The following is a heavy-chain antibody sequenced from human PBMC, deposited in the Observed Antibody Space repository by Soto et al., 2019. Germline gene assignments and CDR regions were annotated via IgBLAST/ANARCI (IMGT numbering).Heavy chain of an antibody. CDR3: AREAYYDILTGYYKNYYYMDV. CDR2: ISSSSSTI. J-gene: IGHJ6*03. V-gene: IGHV3-48*01. Sequence: ESGGGLVQPGGSLRLSCAASGFTFSSYSMNWVRQAPGKGLEWVSYISSSSSTIYYADSVKGRFTISRDNAKNSLYLQMNSLRAEDTAVYYCAREAYYDILTGYYKNYYYMDVWGKGTTVTVSS. CDR1: GFTFSSYS. D-gene: IGHD3-9*01.